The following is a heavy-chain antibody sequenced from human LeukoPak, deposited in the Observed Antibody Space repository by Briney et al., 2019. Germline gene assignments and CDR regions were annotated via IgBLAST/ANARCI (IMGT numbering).Heavy chain of an antibody. CDR3: AKNGVISFGGVLVIHYFDS. CDR2: ISGSGGNT. D-gene: IGHD3-16*02. J-gene: IGHJ4*02. V-gene: IGHV3-23*01. CDR1: GFTFSDYA. Sequence: GGSLRLSCAASGFTFSDYAMSWVRQEPGKGLDWVAAISGSGGNTYYAESVKGRFTISRDNSKNTLFLQMKSLRAEDTAIYYCAKNGVISFGGVLVIHYFDSWGQGTLVTVSS.